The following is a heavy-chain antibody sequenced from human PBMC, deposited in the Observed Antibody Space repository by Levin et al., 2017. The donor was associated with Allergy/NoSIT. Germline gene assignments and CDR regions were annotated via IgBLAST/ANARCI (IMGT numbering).Heavy chain of an antibody. V-gene: IGHV3-7*05. CDR2: IKQDGSEE. CDR3: ARIPDSSSWYFDL. D-gene: IGHD6-13*01. J-gene: IGHJ4*02. CDR1: GFNFRSFW. Sequence: GGSLRLSCAASGFNFRSFWMGWVRQAPGKGLEWVANIKQDGSEEYYVDSVRGRFTISRDNFKNSLYLQMNSLRADDTALYFCARIPDSSSWYFDLWGQGPLVTVSS.